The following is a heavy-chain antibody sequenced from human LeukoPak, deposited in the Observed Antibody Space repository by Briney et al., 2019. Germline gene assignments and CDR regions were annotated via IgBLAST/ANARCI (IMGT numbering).Heavy chain of an antibody. V-gene: IGHV4-59*12. CDR3: ARSPDYSTLPDAFDI. CDR1: GGSISSYY. CDR2: IYYSGST. Sequence: PSETLSLTCTVSGGSISSYYWSWIRQPPGKGLEWIGYIYYSGSTNYNPSLKSRVTISVDTSKNQFPLKLSSVTAADTAVYYCARSPDYSTLPDAFDIWGQGTMVTVSS. D-gene: IGHD4-11*01. J-gene: IGHJ3*02.